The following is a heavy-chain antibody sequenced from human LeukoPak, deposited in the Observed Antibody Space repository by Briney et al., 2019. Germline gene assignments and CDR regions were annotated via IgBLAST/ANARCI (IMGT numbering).Heavy chain of an antibody. D-gene: IGHD2-21*02. CDR2: FYYRGNT. Sequence: NTSETLSLTCSVSRGSVTNSSGYYWAWIRQPPGKGLEWIGSFYYRGNTYYNLSLKSRLTISVDTSKNQFSLKMSSVTATDTAIYYCARRRGDPGAFDIWGQGTQVTVSS. CDR3: ARRRGDPGAFDI. V-gene: IGHV4-39*01. J-gene: IGHJ3*02. CDR1: RGSVTNSSGYY.